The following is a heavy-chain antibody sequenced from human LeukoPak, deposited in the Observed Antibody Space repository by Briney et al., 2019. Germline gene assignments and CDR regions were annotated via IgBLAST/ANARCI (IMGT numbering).Heavy chain of an antibody. CDR1: GYTFTSYG. J-gene: IGHJ3*02. Sequence: ASVKVSCKASGYTFTSYGISWVRQAPGQGLEWMGWMNPNSGNTGYAQKFQGRVTMTRNTSISTAYMELSSLRSEDTAVYYCARVKAAAGPRALRDAFDIWGQGTMVTVSS. CDR3: ARVKAAAGPRALRDAFDI. V-gene: IGHV1-8*02. D-gene: IGHD6-13*01. CDR2: MNPNSGNT.